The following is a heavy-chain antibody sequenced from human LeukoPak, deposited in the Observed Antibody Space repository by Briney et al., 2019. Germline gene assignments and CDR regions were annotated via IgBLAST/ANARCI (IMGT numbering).Heavy chain of an antibody. CDR3: ARDLYRVYNGDYFDY. CDR2: IKQDGSEE. Sequence: PGGSPRHSCAASGFTFSRYWMSWVRQAPGKGLEWVANIKQDGSEEYYVDSVKGRSTISRDNAKNSLYLQMNSLRVEDTAVYYCARDLYRVYNGDYFDYWGQGTLVTVSS. CDR1: GFTFSRYW. V-gene: IGHV3-7*05. J-gene: IGHJ4*02. D-gene: IGHD5/OR15-5a*01.